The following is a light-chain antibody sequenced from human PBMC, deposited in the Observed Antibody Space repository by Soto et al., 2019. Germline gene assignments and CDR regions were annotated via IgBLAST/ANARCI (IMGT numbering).Light chain of an antibody. CDR2: GAS. CDR1: RGVSANY. Sequence: ENLLTQSPGTLSLSPGEGAPLSCRASRGVSANYLAWYQQKPGQAPTLLIYGASIRAAGIPDRFSGSGSGTDVTLTIRRLEPDDCEVYDGQQYGSSPRTFGQGTKVDIK. V-gene: IGKV3-20*01. J-gene: IGKJ1*01. CDR3: QQYGSSPRT.